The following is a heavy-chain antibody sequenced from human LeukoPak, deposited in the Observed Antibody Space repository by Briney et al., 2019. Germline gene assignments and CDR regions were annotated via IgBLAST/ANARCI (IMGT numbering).Heavy chain of an antibody. Sequence: GRSLRLSCAASGFTFSSYGMHWVRQAPGKGLEWVAVISNDETNKYYTDSVRGRFTISRDNSKNMVYLQMNSLRVEDTAVYYCAKEGQRGSYGVYDDYHWGQGTLVTVSS. D-gene: IGHD5/OR15-5a*01. CDR1: GFTFSSYG. CDR3: AKEGQRGSYGVYDDYH. CDR2: ISNDETNK. V-gene: IGHV3-30*18. J-gene: IGHJ5*02.